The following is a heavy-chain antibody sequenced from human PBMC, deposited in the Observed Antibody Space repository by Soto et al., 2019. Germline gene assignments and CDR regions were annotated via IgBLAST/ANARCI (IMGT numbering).Heavy chain of an antibody. Sequence: PGGSVRLSCAASGFTFGNYWMSWVRQAPGKGPEWVANIKQDGSERNYVDSVKGRFTISRDNAENSLYLQMNSLRVEDTGVYYCASARHIGPWGQGTLVTVS. CDR1: GFTFGNYW. CDR2: IKQDGSER. J-gene: IGHJ5*02. V-gene: IGHV3-7*01. D-gene: IGHD2-21*01. CDR3: ASARHIGP.